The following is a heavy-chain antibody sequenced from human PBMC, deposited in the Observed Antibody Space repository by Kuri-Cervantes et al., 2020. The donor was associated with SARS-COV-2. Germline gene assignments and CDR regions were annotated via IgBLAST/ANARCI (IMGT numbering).Heavy chain of an antibody. CDR3: ARDRGSQWLAFYDAFDI. CDR2: INAVNGNT. V-gene: IGHV1-3*01. J-gene: IGHJ3*02. CDR1: GYIFTNYA. D-gene: IGHD6-19*01. Sequence: ASVKVSCKASGYIFTNYALHWVRQAPGQRLEWMGWINAVNGNTKYSQKFHGRVTITRDTSASTAYMELSSLRSEDTALYYCARDRGSQWLAFYDAFDIWGQGTMVTVSS.